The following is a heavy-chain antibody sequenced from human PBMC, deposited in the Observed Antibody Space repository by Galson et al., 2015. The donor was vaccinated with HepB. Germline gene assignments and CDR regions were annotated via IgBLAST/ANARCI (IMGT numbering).Heavy chain of an antibody. CDR3: ARDDYADNVVMFDY. V-gene: IGHV1-18*01. Sequence: QNLQGRVTLTRDTSTSTAYLELRSLRSDDTAAYYCARDDYADNVVMFDYWGQGIQVTVSS. J-gene: IGHJ4*02. D-gene: IGHD4-17*01.